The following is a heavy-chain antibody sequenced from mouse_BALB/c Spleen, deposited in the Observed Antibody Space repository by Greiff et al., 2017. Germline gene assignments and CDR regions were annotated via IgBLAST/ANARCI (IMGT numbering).Heavy chain of an antibody. Sequence: EVQLVESGPGLVEPSQSLSLTCTVTGYSITSDYVWSWIRQFPGNKLEWMGYISYSGSTTYNPSLKSRISFTRDTSKNQFFLQLNSVTTEDTATYYCARQLGYWGQGTTLTVSS. CDR1: GYSITSDYV. CDR2: ISYSGST. J-gene: IGHJ2*01. V-gene: IGHV3-2*02. CDR3: ARQLGY.